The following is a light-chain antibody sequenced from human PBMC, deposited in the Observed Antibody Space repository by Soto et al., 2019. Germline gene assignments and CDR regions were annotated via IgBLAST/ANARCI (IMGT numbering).Light chain of an antibody. CDR3: QQSYSITWT. CDR2: DAS. CDR1: ESIRTW. V-gene: IGKV1-5*01. J-gene: IGKJ1*01. Sequence: DIQMTQSPSTLSASVGDRVTITCRASESIRTWLAWYQHKPGKAPKFLIYDASTLESGVPSRFSGSGSGTDFTLTISSLQPEDFATYYCQQSYSITWTFGQGTKVDIK.